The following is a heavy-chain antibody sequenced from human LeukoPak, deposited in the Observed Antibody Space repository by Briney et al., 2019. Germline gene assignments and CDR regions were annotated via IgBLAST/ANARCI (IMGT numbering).Heavy chain of an antibody. CDR1: GFTFSGYG. CDR2: IRYDGSNK. J-gene: IGHJ4*02. Sequence: GGSLRLSCAASGFTFSGYGMHWVRQAPGKGLEWVAFIRYDGSNKYYADSVKGRFTISRDNSKNTLYLQMNSLRAEDTAVYYCAKDLYDSSGYYYFDYWGQGTLVTVSS. D-gene: IGHD3-22*01. CDR3: AKDLYDSSGYYYFDY. V-gene: IGHV3-30*02.